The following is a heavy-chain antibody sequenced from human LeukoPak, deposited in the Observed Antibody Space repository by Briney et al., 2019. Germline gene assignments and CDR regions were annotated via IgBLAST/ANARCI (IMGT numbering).Heavy chain of an antibody. CDR3: ADILTGYGVLANLQQTRYGMDV. V-gene: IGHV1-69*04. Sequence: GASVKVSCKASGGTFSSYAISWVRQAPGQGLEWMGRIIPILGIANYAQKFQGGVTITADKSTSTAYMELSSLRSEDTAVYYCADILTGYGVLANLQQTRYGMDVWGQGTTVTVSS. CDR1: GGTFSSYA. D-gene: IGHD3-9*01. J-gene: IGHJ6*02. CDR2: IIPILGIA.